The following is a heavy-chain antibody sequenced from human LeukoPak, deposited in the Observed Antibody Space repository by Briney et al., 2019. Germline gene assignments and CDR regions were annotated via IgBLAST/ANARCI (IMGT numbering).Heavy chain of an antibody. V-gene: IGHV4-61*02. Sequence: SETLSLTCTVSGGSISSSSYYWGWIRQPPGKGLEWIGRIYTSGSTNYNPSLKSRVTISVDTSKNQFSLKLSPVTAADTAVYYCARDRKGYYDSSGYHDYWGQGTLVTVSS. CDR3: ARDRKGYYDSSGYHDY. J-gene: IGHJ4*02. D-gene: IGHD3-22*01. CDR2: IYTSGST. CDR1: GGSISSSSYY.